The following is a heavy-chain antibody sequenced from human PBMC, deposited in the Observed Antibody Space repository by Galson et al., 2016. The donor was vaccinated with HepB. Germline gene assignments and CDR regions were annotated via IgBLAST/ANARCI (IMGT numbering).Heavy chain of an antibody. J-gene: IGHJ4*02. V-gene: IGHV4-59*01. CDR2: IASSGNT. CDR3: ARGGRGGVLITRFDF. Sequence: SETLSLTCSVSGDSITPFYWSWIRQSPGKGLEWIGYIASSGNTYHNPSVKSRVTLSLDASKNEVSMKLTSVTAADTAVYYCARGGRGGVLITRFDFWGQGTLVTVSS. CDR1: GDSITPFY. D-gene: IGHD3-3*01.